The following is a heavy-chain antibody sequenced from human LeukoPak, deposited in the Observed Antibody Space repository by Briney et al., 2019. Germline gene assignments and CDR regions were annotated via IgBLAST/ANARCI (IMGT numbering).Heavy chain of an antibody. CDR2: INPNSGDT. V-gene: IGHV1-2*02. CDR1: GYTFTSYG. J-gene: IGHJ4*02. D-gene: IGHD5-18*01. Sequence: ASVKVSCKTSGYTFTSYGITWVRQAPGQGLEWMGWINPNSGDTNYAQKFQGRVTMTRDTSISTAYMELRGLRSDDTAVYSCARGEHRYGNDYWGQGTLVTVSS. CDR3: ARGEHRYGNDY.